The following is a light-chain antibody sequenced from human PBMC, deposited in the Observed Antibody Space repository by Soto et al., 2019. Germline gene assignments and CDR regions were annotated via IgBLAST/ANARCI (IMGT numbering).Light chain of an antibody. V-gene: IGLV1-40*01. CDR2: GDG. CDR3: QSYDSSLSGSRV. Sequence: QSVLTQPPSVSGAPGQRVTISCTGSTSNIGAGYDVHWYQHLPGTAPKLLIYGDGNRPSGVPDRFSGSKSGTSASLAITGLQAEDEADYYCQSYDSSLSGSRVFGGGTKLTVL. J-gene: IGLJ3*02. CDR1: TSNIGAGYD.